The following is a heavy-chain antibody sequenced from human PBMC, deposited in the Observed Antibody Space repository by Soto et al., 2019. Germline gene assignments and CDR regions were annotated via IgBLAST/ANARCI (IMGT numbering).Heavy chain of an antibody. CDR3: VMVDNYVTPTPQDV. J-gene: IGHJ6*02. CDR2: ISPYTGNT. V-gene: IGHV1-18*01. D-gene: IGHD3-16*01. CDR1: GYIFINYG. Sequence: QVQLVQSGAEVKKPGASVTVSCKASGYIFINYGIAWVRQAPRQGLEWMGWISPYTGNTHSASKVQGRLTMTTDTSTSTAYMDPGSLTSDDTAVYYCVMVDNYVTPTPQDVWGQGTTVTVSS.